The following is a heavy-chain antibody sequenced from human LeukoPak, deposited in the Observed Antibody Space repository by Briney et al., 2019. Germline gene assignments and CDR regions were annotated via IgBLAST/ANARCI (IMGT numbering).Heavy chain of an antibody. V-gene: IGHV4-39*01. CDR2: IYYSGST. CDR1: GGSISSSSYY. CDR3: ARPRLGIAAAGSDY. Sequence: SETLSLTCTVSGGSISSSSYYWGWIRQPPGKGLEWIGSIYYSGSTYYNPSLKSRVTISVDTSKNQFSLKLSSVTAADTAVYYCARPRLGIAAAGSDYWGQGTLVTVSS. D-gene: IGHD6-13*01. J-gene: IGHJ4*02.